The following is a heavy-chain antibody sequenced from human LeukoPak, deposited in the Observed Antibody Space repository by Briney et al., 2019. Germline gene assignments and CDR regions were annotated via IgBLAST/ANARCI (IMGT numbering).Heavy chain of an antibody. CDR1: GYIFTNYA. J-gene: IGHJ4*02. CDR3: ARGKWPDY. CDR2: ISGYNGST. V-gene: IGHV1-18*01. Sequence: GASVKVSCKASGYIFTNYAISWVRQAPGQGLEWMGWISGYNGSTNYAQKLQGRVTLTTDTSTSTAYMELRSLTSDDTAVYYCARGKWPDYWGQGTLVTVSS. D-gene: IGHD5-12*01.